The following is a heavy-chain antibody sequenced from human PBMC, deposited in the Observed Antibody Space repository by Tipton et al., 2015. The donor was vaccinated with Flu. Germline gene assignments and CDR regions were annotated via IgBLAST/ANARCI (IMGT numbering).Heavy chain of an antibody. V-gene: IGHV1-18*01. Sequence: QLVQSGAEVKNPGASVKVSCKASGYSFTNYGFSWVRQAPGQGLEWMGWIGVDSGYTNYAQNFQDRVTMNIDTSTRTAYLELRSLRFDDTAVYYCARGSGYAGDYWGQGTLITVSS. D-gene: IGHD3-22*01. J-gene: IGHJ4*02. CDR1: GYSFTNYG. CDR3: ARGSGYAGDY. CDR2: IGVDSGYT.